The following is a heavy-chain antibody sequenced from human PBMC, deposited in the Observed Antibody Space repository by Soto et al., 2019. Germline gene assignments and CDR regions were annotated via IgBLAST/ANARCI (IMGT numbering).Heavy chain of an antibody. V-gene: IGHV1-46*01. Sequence: ASVKVSCKASGYTFTSCYMHWVRQAPGQGLEWMGIINPSGGSTSYAQKFQGRVTMTRDTSTSTVYMELSSLRSEDTAVYYCARAPNEGYSSSVYYYGMDVWGQGTTVTVSS. CDR3: ARAPNEGYSSSVYYYGMDV. CDR1: GYTFTSCY. CDR2: INPSGGST. D-gene: IGHD6-6*01. J-gene: IGHJ6*02.